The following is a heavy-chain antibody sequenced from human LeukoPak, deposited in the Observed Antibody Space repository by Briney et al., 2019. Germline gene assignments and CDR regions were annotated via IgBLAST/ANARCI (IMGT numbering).Heavy chain of an antibody. J-gene: IGHJ4*02. D-gene: IGHD5-24*01. Sequence: GGSLRLSCAASRFTFSDYALSWVRQAPGKGLEWVSSLSISTGSTYYADSVKGRFTISRDHSENILYLQMDSLGAEDTAVYYCAKGREVATITDFDYWGQGTLVTVSS. V-gene: IGHV3-23*01. CDR2: LSISTGST. CDR1: RFTFSDYA. CDR3: AKGREVATITDFDY.